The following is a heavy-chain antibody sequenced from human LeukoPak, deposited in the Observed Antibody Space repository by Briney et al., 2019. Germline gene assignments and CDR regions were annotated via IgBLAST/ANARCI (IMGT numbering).Heavy chain of an antibody. CDR1: GYSITSGYY. Sequence: SETLSLTCTVSGYSITSGYYWGWIRQPPGKGLEWIGSIYHSGSTHYNPSLNSRVTMSVDTSKNQVSLKLSSVTAADTAVYYCARDGLRRPPTPYCGGDCPLDYWGQGTLVSVSS. CDR2: IYHSGST. V-gene: IGHV4-38-2*02. D-gene: IGHD2-21*02. J-gene: IGHJ4*02. CDR3: ARDGLRRPPTPYCGGDCPLDY.